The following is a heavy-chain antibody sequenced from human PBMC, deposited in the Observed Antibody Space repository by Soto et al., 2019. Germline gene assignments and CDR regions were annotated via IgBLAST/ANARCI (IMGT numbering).Heavy chain of an antibody. CDR3: ATNIVVRRSYYYYMDV. D-gene: IGHD2-2*01. J-gene: IGHJ6*03. CDR1: GYTFTSYG. Sequence: ASVKVSCKASGYTFTSYGISWVRQAPGQGLEWMGWISAYNGNTNYAQKLQGRVTMTTDTSTSTAYMELSSVTAADTAVYYCATNIVVRRSYYYYMDVWGKGTTVTVSS. CDR2: ISAYNGNT. V-gene: IGHV1-18*01.